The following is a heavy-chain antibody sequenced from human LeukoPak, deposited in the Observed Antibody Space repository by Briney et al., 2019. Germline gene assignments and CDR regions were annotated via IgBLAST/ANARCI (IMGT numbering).Heavy chain of an antibody. CDR3: AIAAAGSPLDY. Sequence: PLASVKVSCKASGGTFSSYAISWVRQAPGQGLEWMGRIIPILGIANYAQKFQGRVTITADKSTSTAYMELSSLRSEDTAVYYCAIAAAGSPLDYWGQGTLVTVSS. CDR2: IIPILGIA. V-gene: IGHV1-69*04. CDR1: GGTFSSYA. J-gene: IGHJ4*02. D-gene: IGHD6-13*01.